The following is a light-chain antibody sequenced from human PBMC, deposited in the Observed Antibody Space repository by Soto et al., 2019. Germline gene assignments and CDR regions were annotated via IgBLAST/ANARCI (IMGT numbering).Light chain of an antibody. CDR1: GSNIGSNY. Sequence: QSALTQPPSASGTPGQRVTISCAGSGSNIGSNYVYWYQQLPGTAPKLLIYRNNQRPSGVPDRFSGSKSGTSASLAISGLRSEDEADSYCAAWDDSLSGQEVFGTGTKVTDL. J-gene: IGLJ1*01. V-gene: IGLV1-47*01. CDR3: AAWDDSLSGQEV. CDR2: RNN.